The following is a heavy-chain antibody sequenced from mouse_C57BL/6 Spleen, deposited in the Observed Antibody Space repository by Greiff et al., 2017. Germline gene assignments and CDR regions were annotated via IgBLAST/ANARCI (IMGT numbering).Heavy chain of an antibody. CDR3: TRLVYYAHERYFDV. D-gene: IGHD2-2*01. Sequence: EVQLVESGTVLARPGASVKMSCKTSGYTFTSYWMHWVKQRPGQGLEWIGAIYPGNSDTSYNQKFKGKAKLTAVTSASTAYMELSSLTNEDSAVYYCTRLVYYAHERYFDVWGTGTTGTVSS. CDR2: IYPGNSDT. CDR1: GYTFTSYW. V-gene: IGHV1-5*01. J-gene: IGHJ1*03.